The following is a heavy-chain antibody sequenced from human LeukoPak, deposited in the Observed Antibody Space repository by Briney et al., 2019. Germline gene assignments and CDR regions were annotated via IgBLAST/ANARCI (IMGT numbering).Heavy chain of an antibody. V-gene: IGHV4-59*08. Sequence: SETLSLTCTVSGDSISSYYWDWIRQPPGKGLEWIGYIYDSGRTYYNPSLKSRVTISADTSKNQFSLKLSSVTAADTAVYYCARRDSSGWYSFFDYWGQGTLATVSS. CDR2: IYDSGRT. J-gene: IGHJ4*02. D-gene: IGHD6-19*01. CDR1: GDSISSYY. CDR3: ARRDSSGWYSFFDY.